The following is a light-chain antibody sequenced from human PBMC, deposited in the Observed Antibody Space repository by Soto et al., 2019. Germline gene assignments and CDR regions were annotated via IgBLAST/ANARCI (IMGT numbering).Light chain of an antibody. CDR2: AAS. J-gene: IGKJ4*01. Sequence: IQMTQSPSSLSASVGGRFTITCRASQSISSYLNWYQQKPGKAPKLLIYAASSLQSGVPSRFSGSGSGTDFTFTISSLQPEDVATYYCQQLRSYPSTFGGGTKVDNK. V-gene: IGKV1-39*01. CDR1: QSISSY. CDR3: QQLRSYPST.